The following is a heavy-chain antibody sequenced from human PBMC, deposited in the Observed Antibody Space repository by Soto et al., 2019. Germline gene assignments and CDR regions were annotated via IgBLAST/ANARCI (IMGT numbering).Heavy chain of an antibody. Sequence: SGPTAGEPTQTLTLTCTFSGFSLSTSGMCVSWIRQPPGKALEWLALIDWDDDKYYSTSLKTRLTISKDTSKNQVVLTMTNMDPVDTATYYCARYGGSSSAPQYYFDYWGQRTLVTVSS. CDR2: IDWDDDK. CDR1: GFSLSTSGMC. V-gene: IGHV2-70*01. CDR3: ARYGGSSSAPQYYFDY. D-gene: IGHD6-6*01. J-gene: IGHJ4*02.